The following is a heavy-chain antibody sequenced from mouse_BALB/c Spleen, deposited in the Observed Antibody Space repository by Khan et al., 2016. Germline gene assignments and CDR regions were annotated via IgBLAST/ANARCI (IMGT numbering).Heavy chain of an antibody. J-gene: IGHJ2*01. CDR2: IDPASGHT. CDR1: GFNIKDTY. Sequence: VQLQQSGAELVKPGASVTLSCTASGFNIKDTYMHWVKQRPEQGLEWIGRIDPASGHTQYDPTFQGKATITADKSSNTAYLHRSRLTSEDTAVYYCAPLTGTFDYWGQGTTLTVSS. D-gene: IGHD4-1*01. CDR3: APLTGTFDY. V-gene: IGHV14-3*02.